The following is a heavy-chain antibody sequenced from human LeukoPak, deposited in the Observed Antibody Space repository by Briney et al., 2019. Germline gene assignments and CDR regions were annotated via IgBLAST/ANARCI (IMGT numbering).Heavy chain of an antibody. V-gene: IGHV4-34*07. CDR3: TKREGPMSGSYDYFDP. CDR2: IHSNGYT. CDR1: GGSFSGYY. J-gene: IGHJ5*02. Sequence: SETLSLTCAVYGGSFSGYYWSWIRQPPGQGLEWIAYIHSNGYTNYNPSLKSRATISVDTSKNQFSLKVTSVTAADTAMYYCTKREGPMSGSYDYFDPWGQGTLVTVS. D-gene: IGHD1-26*01.